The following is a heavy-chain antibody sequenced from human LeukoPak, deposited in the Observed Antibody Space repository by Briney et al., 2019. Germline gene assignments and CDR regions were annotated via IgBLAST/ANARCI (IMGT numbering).Heavy chain of an antibody. CDR1: GFTFSSYA. Sequence: GGSLRLSCAASGFTFSSYAMHWVRQAPGKGLEWLAVISYDGNNKYYADSVKGRFTISRHDSKNTLYLQMNSLRAEDTAVYYRARGEGITMVRELIIPPDYWGQGTLVTVSS. CDR2: ISYDGNNK. CDR3: ARGEGITMVRELIIPPDY. J-gene: IGHJ4*02. V-gene: IGHV3-30-3*01. D-gene: IGHD3-10*01.